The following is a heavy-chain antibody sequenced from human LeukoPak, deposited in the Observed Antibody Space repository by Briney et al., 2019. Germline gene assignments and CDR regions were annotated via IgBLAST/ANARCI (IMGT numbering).Heavy chain of an antibody. D-gene: IGHD3-3*01. J-gene: IGHJ4*02. Sequence: SGGSLRLSCAASGFTFSSYGMHWVRQAPGKGLEWVAVISYDGSNKYYADSVKGRFTISRDNSKNTLYLQMNSLRAEDTAVYYCARDPVRFLEWLLFSYYFDYWGQGTLVTVSS. CDR1: GFTFSSYG. CDR3: ARDPVRFLEWLLFSYYFDY. V-gene: IGHV3-30*03. CDR2: ISYDGSNK.